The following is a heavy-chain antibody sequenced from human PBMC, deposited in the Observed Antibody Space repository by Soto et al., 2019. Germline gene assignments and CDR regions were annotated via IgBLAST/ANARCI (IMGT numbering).Heavy chain of an antibody. CDR2: IYYSGST. J-gene: IGHJ6*03. CDR3: ARDLWFGEEYYYMDV. Sequence: SETLSLTCTVSGGSISSYYWSWIRQPPGKGLEWIGYIYYSGSTNYNPSLKSRVTISVDTSKNQFSLKLSSVTAADTAVYYCARDLWFGEEYYYMDVWGKGTTVTVSS. D-gene: IGHD3-10*01. V-gene: IGHV4-59*01. CDR1: GGSISSYY.